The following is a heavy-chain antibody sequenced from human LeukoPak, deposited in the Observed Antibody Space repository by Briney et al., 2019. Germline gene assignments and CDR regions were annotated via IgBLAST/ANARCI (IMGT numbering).Heavy chain of an antibody. CDR2: IYPGDSDT. CDR1: GYSFTSYW. CDR3: ARPFRYCNSTSCNLGAFDI. D-gene: IGHD2-2*01. J-gene: IGHJ3*02. V-gene: IGHV5-51*01. Sequence: GESLKISCKGSGYSFTSYWIGWVRQMPGKGLEWMGIIYPGDSDTRYSPSFQGQVTISADKSISTAYLQWSSLKASDTAMYYCARPFRYCNSTSCNLGAFDIWGQGTMVTVSS.